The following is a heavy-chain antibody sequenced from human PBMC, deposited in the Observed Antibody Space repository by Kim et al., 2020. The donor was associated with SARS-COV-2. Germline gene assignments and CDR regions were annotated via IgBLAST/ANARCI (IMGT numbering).Heavy chain of an antibody. V-gene: IGHV4-59*08. D-gene: IGHD3-10*01. Sequence: SETLSLTCTVSGGSISSYYWSWIRQPPGKGLEWIGYIYYSGSTNYNPSLKSRVTISVDTSKNQFSLKLSSVTAADTAVYYCARHERPIAWFGELMGWFDPWGQGTLVTVCS. CDR2: IYYSGST. J-gene: IGHJ5*02. CDR3: ARHERPIAWFGELMGWFDP. CDR1: GGSISSYY.